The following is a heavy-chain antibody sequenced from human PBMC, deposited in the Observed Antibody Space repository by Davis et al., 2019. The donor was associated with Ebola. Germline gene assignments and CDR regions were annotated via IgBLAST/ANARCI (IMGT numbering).Heavy chain of an antibody. Sequence: GESLKISCAASGFTFNQYAMTWVRQAPGKGLEWVSTISKDGRDTSYADSVKGRFTISRDNSKNTLYLQMNGLRVEDTAIYYCAKDTSNIWFDIWGQGTNVTVSS. CDR2: ISKDGRDT. CDR1: GFTFNQYA. J-gene: IGHJ3*02. CDR3: AKDTSNIWFDI. D-gene: IGHD1-26*01. V-gene: IGHV3-23*01.